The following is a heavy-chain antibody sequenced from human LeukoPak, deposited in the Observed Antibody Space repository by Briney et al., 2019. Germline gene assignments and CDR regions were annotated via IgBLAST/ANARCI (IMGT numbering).Heavy chain of an antibody. J-gene: IGHJ4*02. V-gene: IGHV3-30*02. CDR2: IRYDGSRK. CDR3: AKEGY. Sequence: GGSLRLSCAASGFIFSSYGMHWVRQAPDKGLEWVAFIRYDGSRKYYADSVKGRFTISRDNSKNTLYLQMNSLRAEDTAVYYCAKEGYWGQGTLVTVSS. CDR1: GFIFSSYG.